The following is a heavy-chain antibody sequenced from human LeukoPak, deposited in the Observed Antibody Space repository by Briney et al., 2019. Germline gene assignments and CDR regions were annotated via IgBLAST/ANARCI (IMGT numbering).Heavy chain of an antibody. D-gene: IGHD3-10*01. Sequence: SETLSLTCTVSGGSISTYYWSWIRQPPGKGLEWIGYIYYSGSTNYNPSLKSRITMSVDTSKNQFSLKLNSVTATDAAVYYCARHYGPWGQGTLVTVSS. CDR2: IYYSGST. J-gene: IGHJ4*02. CDR3: ARHYGP. V-gene: IGHV4-59*08. CDR1: GGSISTYY.